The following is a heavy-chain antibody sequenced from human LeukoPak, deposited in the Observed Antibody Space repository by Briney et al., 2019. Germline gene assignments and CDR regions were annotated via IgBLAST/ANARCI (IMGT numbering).Heavy chain of an antibody. CDR1: GGTFSSYA. Sequence: GASVKVSCKASGGTFSSYAISWVRQATGQGLEWMGRIIPILGIANYAQKFQGRVTITADKSTSTAYMELSSLRSEDTAVYYCARDPRDILTGCYNGGLDYWGQGTLVTVSS. D-gene: IGHD3-9*01. J-gene: IGHJ4*02. V-gene: IGHV1-69*04. CDR3: ARDPRDILTGCYNGGLDY. CDR2: IIPILGIA.